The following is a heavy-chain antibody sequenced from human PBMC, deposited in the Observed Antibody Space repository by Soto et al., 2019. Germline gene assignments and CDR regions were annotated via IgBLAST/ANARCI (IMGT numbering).Heavy chain of an antibody. Sequence: SETLSLTCTVSGGSISSYYWSWIRQPPGKGLEWIGYIYYSGSTNYNPSLKSRVTISVDTSKNQFSLKLSSVTAADTAVHYCARDRNDILTDDAFDIWGQGTMVTVSS. CDR1: GGSISSYY. CDR3: ARDRNDILTDDAFDI. CDR2: IYYSGST. D-gene: IGHD3-9*01. V-gene: IGHV4-59*01. J-gene: IGHJ3*02.